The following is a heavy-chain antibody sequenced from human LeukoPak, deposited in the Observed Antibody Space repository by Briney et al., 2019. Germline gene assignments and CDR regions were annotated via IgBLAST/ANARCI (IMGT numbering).Heavy chain of an antibody. CDR1: GYTFTGYY. CDR2: INPNSGGT. D-gene: IGHD2-21*02. J-gene: IGHJ6*03. CDR3: ARGVVVTAMGPYYYYMDV. Sequence: ASVKVSCKASGYTFTGYYMHWVRQAPGQGLEWMGWINPNSGGTNYAQKFQGRVTMTRDTSISTAYMELSRLRSDDTAVYYCARGVVVTAMGPYYYYMDVWGKGTTVTVSS. V-gene: IGHV1-2*02.